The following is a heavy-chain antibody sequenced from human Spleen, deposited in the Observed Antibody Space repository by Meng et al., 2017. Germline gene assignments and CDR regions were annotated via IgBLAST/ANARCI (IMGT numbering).Heavy chain of an antibody. Sequence: GESLKISCAASGFTFSSYAMHWVRQAPGKGLEWVAVISYDGSNKYYADSVKGRFTISRDNSKNTLYLQMNSLRAEDTAVYYCASFLTGYSSGWYGPAYWYGMDVWGQGTTVTVSS. D-gene: IGHD6-19*01. J-gene: IGHJ6*02. V-gene: IGHV3-30*01. CDR1: GFTFSSYA. CDR3: ASFLTGYSSGWYGPAYWYGMDV. CDR2: ISYDGSNK.